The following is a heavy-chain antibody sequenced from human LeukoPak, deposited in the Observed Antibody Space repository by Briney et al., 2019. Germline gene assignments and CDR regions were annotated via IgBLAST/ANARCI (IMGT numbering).Heavy chain of an antibody. D-gene: IGHD3-9*01. CDR2: INWNGGST. J-gene: IGHJ4*02. CDR1: GFTFDDYG. CDR3: ARANYDILTGYYEVFDY. V-gene: IGHV3-20*04. Sequence: PGGSLRLSCAASGFTFDDYGMSWVRHAPGKGLEWVSGINWNGGSTGYADSVKGRFTISRDNAKNSLYLQMNSLRAEDTALYYCARANYDILTGYYEVFDYWGQGTLVTVSS.